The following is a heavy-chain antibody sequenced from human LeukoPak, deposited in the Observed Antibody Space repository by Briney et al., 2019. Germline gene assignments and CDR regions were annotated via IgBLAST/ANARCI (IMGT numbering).Heavy chain of an antibody. CDR3: AINIVVVPAAMRAGDY. J-gene: IGHJ4*02. CDR1: GFTFSSYA. V-gene: IGHV3-23*01. D-gene: IGHD2-2*01. CDR2: ISGSGGST. Sequence: GGSLRLSCAASGFTFSSYAMSWVRQAPGKGLEWASAISGSGGSTYYADSVKGRFTISRDNSKNTLYLQMNSLRAEDTAVYYCAINIVVVPAAMRAGDYWGQGTLVTVSS.